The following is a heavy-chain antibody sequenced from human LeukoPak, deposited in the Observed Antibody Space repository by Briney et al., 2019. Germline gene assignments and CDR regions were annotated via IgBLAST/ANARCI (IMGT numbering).Heavy chain of an antibody. CDR1: GFTFSSYA. J-gene: IGHJ4*02. Sequence: GGSLRLSCAASGFTFSSYAMSWVRQAPGKGLEWVGRIKSKTDGGTTDYAAPVKGRFTISRDDSKNTLYLQMNSLKTEDTAVYYCTTKRVGAPAFDYWGQGTLVTASS. V-gene: IGHV3-15*01. CDR3: TTKRVGAPAFDY. CDR2: IKSKTDGGTT. D-gene: IGHD1-26*01.